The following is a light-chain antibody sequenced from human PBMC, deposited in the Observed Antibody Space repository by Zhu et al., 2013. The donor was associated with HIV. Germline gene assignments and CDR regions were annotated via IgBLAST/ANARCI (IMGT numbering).Light chain of an antibody. V-gene: IGKV3-15*01. J-gene: IGKJ1*01. CDR2: GAL. Sequence: EIVMTQSPATLSVSPGERATLSCRASQSVSVNLAWYQQKPGQAPRLLIYGALTRATGIPARFSGSGSGTEFTLTISSLQSEDFAVYYCQQYNNWPRTFGQGTKVEIK. CDR1: QSVSVN. CDR3: QQYNNWPRT.